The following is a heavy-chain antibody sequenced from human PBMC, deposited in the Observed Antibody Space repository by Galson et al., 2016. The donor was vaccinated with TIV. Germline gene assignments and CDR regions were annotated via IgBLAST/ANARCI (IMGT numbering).Heavy chain of an antibody. CDR3: ARDRRFCGDECYLRYYYGMDV. Sequence: SLRLSCAASGFTVSDNYVIWVRQAPGKGLDWVSVIYSDGITHYAESVKGRFTISRDNSKNTLYLQMHSLRGEDTAVYYCARDRRFCGDECYLRYYYGMDVWGQGTTVIVSS. D-gene: IGHD2-21*01. CDR1: GFTVSDNY. J-gene: IGHJ6*02. V-gene: IGHV3-66*02. CDR2: IYSDGIT.